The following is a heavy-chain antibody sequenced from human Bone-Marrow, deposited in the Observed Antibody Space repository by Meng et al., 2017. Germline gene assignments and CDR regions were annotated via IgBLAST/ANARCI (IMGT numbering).Heavy chain of an antibody. CDR1: GFTLSDYW. J-gene: IGHJ4*02. Sequence: GGSLRLSCAASGFTLSDYWMSWVRQAPGKGLEWVANINEDGTEKYYVDSVKGRFTISRDNAKNSLYLQMNSLRAEDTAAYYCAVEGSGYYWVYWGQGTLVTVSS. V-gene: IGHV3-7*01. CDR3: AVEGSGYYWVY. D-gene: IGHD3-22*01. CDR2: INEDGTEK.